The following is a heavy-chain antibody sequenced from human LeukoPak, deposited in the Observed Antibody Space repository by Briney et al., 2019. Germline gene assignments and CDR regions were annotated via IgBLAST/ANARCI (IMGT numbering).Heavy chain of an antibody. CDR1: GYSISSGYY. V-gene: IGHV4-38-2*02. J-gene: IGHJ4*02. D-gene: IGHD1-26*01. Sequence: SETLSLTCTVSGYSISSGYYWGWIRQPPGKGLEWIGSIYHSGSTYYNPSLKSRVTISVDTSKNQFSLKLSSVTAADTAVYYCARSSGNYLYYFDYWGQGTLVTVSS. CDR3: ARSSGNYLYYFDY. CDR2: IYHSGST.